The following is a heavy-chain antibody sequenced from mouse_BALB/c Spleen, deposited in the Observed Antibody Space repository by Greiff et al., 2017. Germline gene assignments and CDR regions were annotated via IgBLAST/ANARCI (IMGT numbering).Heavy chain of an antibody. J-gene: IGHJ4*01. D-gene: IGHD4-1*02. CDR2: ISSGSSTI. CDR3: ARSTSTGYYAMDY. V-gene: IGHV5-17*02. CDR1: GFTFSSFG. Sequence: EVQVVESGGGLVQPGGSRKLSCAASGFTFSSFGMHWVRQAPEKGLEWVAYISSGSSTIYYADTVKGRFTISRDNPKNTLFLQMTSLRSEDTAMYYCARSTSTGYYAMDYWGQGTSVTVSS.